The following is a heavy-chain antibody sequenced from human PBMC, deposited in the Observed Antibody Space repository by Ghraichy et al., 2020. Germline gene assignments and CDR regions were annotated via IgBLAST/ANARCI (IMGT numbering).Heavy chain of an antibody. V-gene: IGHV4-34*01. D-gene: IGHD3-16*01. CDR1: GHALSGYY. CDR2: INHSGST. J-gene: IGHJ4*02. Sequence: SETLSLTCDRYGHALSGYYLRGIRQPPGKGLEWIGEINHSGSTNYNPSLKSRVTISVDTSKNQFSLKLSSVTAADTAVYYCARRNVWGRGFDYWGQGTLVTVAS. CDR3: ARRNVWGRGFDY.